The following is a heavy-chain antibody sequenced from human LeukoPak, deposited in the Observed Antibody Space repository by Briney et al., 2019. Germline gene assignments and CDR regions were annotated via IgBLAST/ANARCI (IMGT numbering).Heavy chain of an antibody. CDR1: GFTFSSYS. D-gene: IGHD3-9*01. CDR2: ISSSSSYI. Sequence: GGSLRLSCAPSGFTFSSYSMNWVRQAPGKGLEWVSSISSSSSYIYYADSVKGRFTISRDNAKNSLYLQMNSLRAEDTAVYYCARDLGSDILTAGAFDIWGQGTMVTVSS. J-gene: IGHJ3*02. V-gene: IGHV3-21*01. CDR3: ARDLGSDILTAGAFDI.